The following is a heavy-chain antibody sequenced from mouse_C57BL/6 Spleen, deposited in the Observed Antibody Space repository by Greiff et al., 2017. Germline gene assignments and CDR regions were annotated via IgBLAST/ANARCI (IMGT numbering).Heavy chain of an antibody. J-gene: IGHJ1*03. CDR3: ATKLTGTGYFDV. CDR2: IYPGDGDT. V-gene: IGHV1-80*01. CDR1: GYAFSSYW. Sequence: VQLQQSGAELVKPGASVKISCKASGYAFSSYWMNWVKQRPGKGLEWIGQIYPGDGDTNYNGKFKGKATLTADKSSSTAYMQLSSLTSEDSAVYFCATKLTGTGYFDVWGTGTTVTVSS. D-gene: IGHD4-1*01.